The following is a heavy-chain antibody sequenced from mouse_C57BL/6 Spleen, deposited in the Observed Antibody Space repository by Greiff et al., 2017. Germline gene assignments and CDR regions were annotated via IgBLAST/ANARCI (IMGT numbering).Heavy chain of an antibody. J-gene: IGHJ2*01. Sequence: DVKLLESGGGLVQPGGSLKLSCAASGFTFSDYYMYWVRQTPEQRLEWVAYISNGGGSTYYPDTVKGRFTISRDNAKNTLYLQMSRLKSEDTAMYYCARQGTGYYFDYWGQGTTLTVSS. V-gene: IGHV5-12*01. CDR2: ISNGGGST. CDR3: ARQGTGYYFDY. CDR1: GFTFSDYY. D-gene: IGHD4-1*01.